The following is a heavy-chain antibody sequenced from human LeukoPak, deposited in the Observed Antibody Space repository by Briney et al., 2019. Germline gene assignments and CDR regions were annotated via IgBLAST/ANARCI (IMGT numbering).Heavy chain of an antibody. V-gene: IGHV3-20*04. D-gene: IGHD4-17*01. CDR2: INWNGGST. J-gene: IGHJ4*02. CDR3: ARDGYGDYWSDY. Sequence: GGSLRLSCAASGFTFDDNGMSWVRQAPGKGLEWVSGINWNGGSTGYADSVKGRFTISRDNAKNSLYLQMNSLRAEDTALYYCARDGYGDYWSDYWGQGTLVTVSS. CDR1: GFTFDDNG.